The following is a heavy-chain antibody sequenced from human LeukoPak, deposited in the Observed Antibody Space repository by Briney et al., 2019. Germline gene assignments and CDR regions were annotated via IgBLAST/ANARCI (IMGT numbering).Heavy chain of an antibody. CDR3: VREPSYTGTWWYPDL. V-gene: IGHV3-13*01. CDR1: GFTFSSYD. CDR2: IDTAGNT. Sequence: GGSLRLSCAASGFTFSSYDMHWVRQATGKGLEWISAIDTAGNTWYSDSVKGRFTISRENAKSSLFLQMNSLRAADTAVYYCVREPSYTGTWWYPDLWGRGTLVTVSS. D-gene: IGHD1-14*01. J-gene: IGHJ2*01.